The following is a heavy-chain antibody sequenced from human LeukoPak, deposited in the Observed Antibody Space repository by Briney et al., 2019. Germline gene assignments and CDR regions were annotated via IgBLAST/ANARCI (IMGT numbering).Heavy chain of an antibody. CDR3: AKDLRFDHSKKWEHNMK. CDR1: GFTFSNTW. D-gene: IGHD1-26*01. Sequence: KPGGSLRLSCAASGFTFSNTWMSWVRQAPGKGLEWVGRIKSKTDGGTTDYAAPVKGRFTISRDDSKNTLYLQMNSLRAEDTAVYYCAKDLRFDHSKKWEHNMKWGQGTLVTVSS. V-gene: IGHV3-15*01. CDR2: IKSKTDGGTT. J-gene: IGHJ4*02.